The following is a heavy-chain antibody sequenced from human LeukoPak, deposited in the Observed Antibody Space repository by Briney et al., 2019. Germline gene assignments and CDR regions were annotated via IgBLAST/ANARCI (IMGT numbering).Heavy chain of an antibody. Sequence: GGSLRLSCAAAGFTSSNYWMSWVRQAPGKGLEWVGNTNQVGSEAYYVDSVKGRFTVSRDNAKNSLYLQMNSLRAEDTAVYYCARDGRYISDYWGQGTLVIVSS. D-gene: IGHD1-26*01. V-gene: IGHV3-7*05. CDR2: TNQVGSEA. CDR1: GFTSSNYW. J-gene: IGHJ4*02. CDR3: ARDGRYISDY.